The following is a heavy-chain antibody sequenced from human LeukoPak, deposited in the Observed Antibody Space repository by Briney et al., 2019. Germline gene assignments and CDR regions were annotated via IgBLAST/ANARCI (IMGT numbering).Heavy chain of an antibody. Sequence: GGSLRLSCAASGFTFSSYGMHWVRQAPGKGLEWVAFIRYDGSNKYYADSVKGRFTISRDNSKNTLYLQMNSLRAGDTAVYYCAKDRSLYYGMDVWGQGTTVTVSS. J-gene: IGHJ6*02. CDR1: GFTFSSYG. CDR3: AKDRSLYYGMDV. CDR2: IRYDGSNK. V-gene: IGHV3-30*02.